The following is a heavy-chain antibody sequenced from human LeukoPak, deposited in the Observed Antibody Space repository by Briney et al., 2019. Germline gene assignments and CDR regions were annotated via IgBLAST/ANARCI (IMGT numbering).Heavy chain of an antibody. J-gene: IGHJ4*02. CDR3: ATDREGDPSAYYLV. V-gene: IGHV3-23*01. D-gene: IGHD3-22*01. Sequence: GGSLRLSCAASGFTFSGYAMSWVRQAPGKGLEWVSTISDNGGRTYYADSVKGRFTISRDNSKNTLFLQMDSLRAEDSAVYYCATDREGDPSAYYLVGGQGTLITVSS. CDR2: ISDNGGRT. CDR1: GFTFSGYA.